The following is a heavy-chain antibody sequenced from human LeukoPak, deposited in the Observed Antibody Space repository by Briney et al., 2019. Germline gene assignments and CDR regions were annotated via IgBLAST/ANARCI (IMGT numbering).Heavy chain of an antibody. V-gene: IGHV4-31*03. CDR3: ARTDGYNYGQNFDY. Sequence: KSSQTLSLTCTVSGGSISSGGYYWGWIRQHPGKGLEWIGCMYYSGSTYYNPSLQSRVTISVDTSKNQVSLKLSFVTAADTAVYYCARTDGYNYGQNFDYWGQGTLVTVSS. D-gene: IGHD5-18*01. CDR2: MYYSGST. J-gene: IGHJ4*02. CDR1: GGSISSGGYY.